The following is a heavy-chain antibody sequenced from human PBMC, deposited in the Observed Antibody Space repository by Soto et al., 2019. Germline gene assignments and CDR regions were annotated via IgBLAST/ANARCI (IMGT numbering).Heavy chain of an antibody. CDR2: ISGSGGST. CDR1: GFTFSSYA. J-gene: IGHJ4*02. Sequence: GGSLRLSCAASGFTFSSYAMSWVRQAPGKGLEWVSAISGSGGSTYYADFVKGRFTISRDNSKNTLYLQMNSLRAEDTAVYYCAKDPLEIQLWPKYYFDYWGQGTLVTVSS. CDR3: AKDPLEIQLWPKYYFDY. D-gene: IGHD5-18*01. V-gene: IGHV3-23*01.